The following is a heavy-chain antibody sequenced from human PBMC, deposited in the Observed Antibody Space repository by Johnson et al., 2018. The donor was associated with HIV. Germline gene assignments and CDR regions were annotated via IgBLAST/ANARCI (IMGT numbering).Heavy chain of an antibody. J-gene: IGHJ3*02. CDR1: GFSVSSNY. V-gene: IGHV3-7*05. CDR2: IKQDGSEK. Sequence: VQLVESGGGLVQPGGSLRLSCAASGFSVSSNYMSWVRQAPGKGLEWVANIKQDGSEKYYVDSVKCRFTISRDNAKNSLYLQMNSLRAEDIAVYYCARERRQLVKVGVFDIWGQGKMVTVSS. D-gene: IGHD6-13*01. CDR3: ARERRQLVKVGVFDI.